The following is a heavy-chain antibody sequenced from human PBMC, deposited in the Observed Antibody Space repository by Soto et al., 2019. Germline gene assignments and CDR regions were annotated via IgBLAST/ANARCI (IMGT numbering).Heavy chain of an antibody. CDR2: INPSGGST. CDR3: VRELAGARSDDAFDI. V-gene: IGHV1-46*03. Sequence: QVQLVQSGTEVKKPGASVKVSCKASRYTFTSYYINWVRQAPGQGLEWMGIINPSGGSTNYAQKFQGRVTMTRDTSTSTVYMELSSLRSEDTAVYYCVRELAGARSDDAFDIWGQGTKVTVSS. D-gene: IGHD3-3*02. J-gene: IGHJ3*02. CDR1: RYTFTSYY.